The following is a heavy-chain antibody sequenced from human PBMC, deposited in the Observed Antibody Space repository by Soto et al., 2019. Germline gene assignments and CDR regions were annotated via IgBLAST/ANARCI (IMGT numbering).Heavy chain of an antibody. CDR3: ARERGSGSYYTPWFDP. CDR2: MNPNSGNT. CDR1: GYTFTSYD. J-gene: IGHJ5*02. D-gene: IGHD3-10*01. V-gene: IGHV1-8*01. Sequence: QVQLVQSGAEVKKPGASVKVSCKASGYTFTSYDINWVRQATGQGLEWMGWMNPNSGNTGYAQKYQGRVTMTRNTSISTAYMELSSLRSEDTAVYYCARERGSGSYYTPWFDPWGQGTLVTVSS.